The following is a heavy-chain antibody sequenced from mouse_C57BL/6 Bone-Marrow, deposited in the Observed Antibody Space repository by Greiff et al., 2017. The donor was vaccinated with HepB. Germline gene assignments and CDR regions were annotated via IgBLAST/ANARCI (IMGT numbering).Heavy chain of an antibody. CDR3: AREYYYGSLYYFDY. V-gene: IGHV5-16*01. Sequence: EVQRVESEGGLVQPGRSMKLSCTASGFTFSDYYMAWVRQVPEKGLEWVANINYDGSSTYYLDSLKSRFIISRDNAKNILYLQMSSLKSEDTATYYCAREYYYGSLYYFDYWGQGTTLTVSS. J-gene: IGHJ2*01. CDR2: INYDGSST. D-gene: IGHD1-1*01. CDR1: GFTFSDYY.